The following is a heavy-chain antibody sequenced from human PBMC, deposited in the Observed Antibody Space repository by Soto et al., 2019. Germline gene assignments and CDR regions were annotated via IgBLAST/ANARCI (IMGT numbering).Heavy chain of an antibody. Sequence: GASVKVSCKASGYTFTSYAISWVRQAPGQGLEWMGWISAYNGNTNYAQKLQGRVTMTTDTSTSTAYMELRSLRSDDTAVYYCARDWSGSYHYYYYYGMDVWGQGTTVTVSS. J-gene: IGHJ6*02. V-gene: IGHV1-18*01. CDR3: ARDWSGSYHYYYYYGMDV. D-gene: IGHD1-26*01. CDR1: GYTFTSYA. CDR2: ISAYNGNT.